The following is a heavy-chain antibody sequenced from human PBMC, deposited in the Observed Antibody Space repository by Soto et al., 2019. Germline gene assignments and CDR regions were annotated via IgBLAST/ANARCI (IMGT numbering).Heavy chain of an antibody. D-gene: IGHD6-13*01. V-gene: IGHV4-59*08. CDR3: ATSGREKLVLTY. Sequence: SETLSLTCTVSGGSISSYYWSWIRQPPGKGLEWIGDIYFRGGTNYNPSLKSRVTISVDTPKNQFSLKLSSVTAADTAVYYCATSGREKLVLTYWGQGTLVTVSS. CDR1: GGSISSYY. CDR2: IYFRGGT. J-gene: IGHJ4*02.